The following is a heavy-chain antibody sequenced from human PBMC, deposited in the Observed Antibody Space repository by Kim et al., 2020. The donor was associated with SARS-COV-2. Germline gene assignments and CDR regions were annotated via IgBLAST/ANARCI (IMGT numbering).Heavy chain of an antibody. D-gene: IGHD6-19*01. V-gene: IGHV4-59*08. CDR3: ARHLHVAVAGPNEDYFDY. J-gene: IGHJ4*02. Sequence: KSRVTRSVDTSKNQFSLKLSSVTAADTAVYYCARHLHVAVAGPNEDYFDYWGQGTLVTVSS.